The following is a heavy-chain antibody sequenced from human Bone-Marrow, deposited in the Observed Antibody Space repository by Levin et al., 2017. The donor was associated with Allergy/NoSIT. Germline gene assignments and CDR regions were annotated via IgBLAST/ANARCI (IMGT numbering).Heavy chain of an antibody. D-gene: IGHD6-19*01. CDR1: GGSITTDNFS. J-gene: IGHJ5*02. Sequence: PSETLSLTCAVSGGSITTDNFSWSWVRQPPGKGLEWIGYIWRSDTHYNPSLKSRVTISLDPSRNQFSLKMNSVTAADTAVYYCTRDRAGSDSWGQGTLVTVSS. V-gene: IGHV4-30-2*01. CDR2: IWRSDT. CDR3: TRDRAGSDS.